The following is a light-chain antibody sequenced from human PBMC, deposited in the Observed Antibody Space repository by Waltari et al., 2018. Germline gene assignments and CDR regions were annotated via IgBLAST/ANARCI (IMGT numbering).Light chain of an antibody. Sequence: DIVMTQSPDSLVLSLGERATINCTSSQSVLHSSNNKNYLAWYQQKPGQPPNLLIYWASTRESGVPDRFSGSGSGTDFTLTISSLQAEDVAVYYCQQYYNAPLTFGGGTKVEIK. CDR1: QSVLHSSNNKNY. CDR3: QQYYNAPLT. J-gene: IGKJ4*01. CDR2: WAS. V-gene: IGKV4-1*01.